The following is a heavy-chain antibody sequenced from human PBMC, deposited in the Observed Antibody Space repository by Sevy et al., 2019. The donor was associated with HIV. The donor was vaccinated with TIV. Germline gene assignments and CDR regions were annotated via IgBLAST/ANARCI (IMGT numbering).Heavy chain of an antibody. CDR3: AGESYDILPGSRGMDV. Sequence: SETLSLTCTVSGGSISSYYWSWIRQPPGKRLEWIGYIYYSGSTNYNPSLKSRVTISVDTSKNQFSLKLRSVTAADTAVDYLAGESYDILPGSRGMDVWGQGTTVTVSS. V-gene: IGHV4-59*01. CDR1: GGSISSYY. CDR2: IYYSGST. J-gene: IGHJ6*02. D-gene: IGHD3-9*01.